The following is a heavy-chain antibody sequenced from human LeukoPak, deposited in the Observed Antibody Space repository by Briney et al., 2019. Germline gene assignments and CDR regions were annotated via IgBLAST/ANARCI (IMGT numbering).Heavy chain of an antibody. CDR2: ISAYNGNT. CDR1: GYTFTSYG. V-gene: IGHV1-18*01. J-gene: IGHJ5*02. Sequence: ASVKVSCKXSGYTFTSYGISWVRQAPGQGLEWMGWISAYNGNTNYAQKLQGRVTMTTDTSTGTAYMELRSLRSDDTAVYYCARAYCGGDCYSVDWFDPWGQGTLVTVSS. D-gene: IGHD2-21*01. CDR3: ARAYCGGDCYSVDWFDP.